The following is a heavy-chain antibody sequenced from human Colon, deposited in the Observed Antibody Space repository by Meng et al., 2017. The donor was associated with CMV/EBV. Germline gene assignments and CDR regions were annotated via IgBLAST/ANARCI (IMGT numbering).Heavy chain of an antibody. J-gene: IGHJ4*02. V-gene: IGHV1-2*02. CDR3: ARDLRVWFGEFKN. D-gene: IGHD3-10*01. CDR1: GYTFTGYY. Sequence: QVQPVQSWAEVKKPGASWKVSCKASGYTFTGYYMHWVRQAPGQGLEWMGWINPNSGGTNYAQKFQGRVTMTRDTSISTAYMELSRLRSDDTAVYSCARDLRVWFGEFKNWGQGTLVTVSS. CDR2: INPNSGGT.